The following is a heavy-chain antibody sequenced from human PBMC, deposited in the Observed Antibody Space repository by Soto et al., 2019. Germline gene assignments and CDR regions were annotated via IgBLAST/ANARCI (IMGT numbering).Heavy chain of an antibody. CDR2: IYHSGST. Sequence: LSLTCTASGGSISSGGYYWSWIRQHPGKGLEWIGYIYHSGSTYYNPSLKSRVTISVDTSKNQFSLKLSSVTAADTAVYYCARTSPTIIGGYFDCWGQGTLVTVSS. D-gene: IGHD3-10*02. J-gene: IGHJ4*02. CDR1: GGSISSGGYY. CDR3: ARTSPTIIGGYFDC. V-gene: IGHV4-31*03.